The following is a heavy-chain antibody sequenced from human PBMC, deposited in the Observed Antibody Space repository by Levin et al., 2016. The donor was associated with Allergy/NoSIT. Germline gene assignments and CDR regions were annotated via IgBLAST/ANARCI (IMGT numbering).Heavy chain of an antibody. D-gene: IGHD6-19*01. Sequence: SETLSLTCAVYGGSFSGYYWSWIRQPPGKGLEWIGEINHSGSTNYNPSLKSRVTISVDTSKNQFSLKLSSVTAADTAVYYCAREQAVAGLSLDYWGQGTLVTVSS. CDR3: AREQAVAGLSLDY. CDR1: GGSFSGYY. J-gene: IGHJ4*02. V-gene: IGHV4-34*01. CDR2: INHSGST.